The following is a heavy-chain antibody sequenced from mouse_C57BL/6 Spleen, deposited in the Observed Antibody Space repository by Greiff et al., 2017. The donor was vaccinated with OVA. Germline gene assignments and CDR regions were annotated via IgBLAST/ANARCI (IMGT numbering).Heavy chain of an antibody. D-gene: IGHD2-4*01. CDR3: ARYDYGEGYAMDY. J-gene: IGHJ4*01. Sequence: QVQLQQPGAELVKPGASVKLSCKASGYTFTSYWMHWVKQRPGQGLEWIGMIHPNSGSTNYNEKFKSKATLTVDKSSSTAYMQLSSLTSEDSAVYYCARYDYGEGYAMDYWGQGTSVTVSS. CDR1: GYTFTSYW. CDR2: IHPNSGST. V-gene: IGHV1-64*01.